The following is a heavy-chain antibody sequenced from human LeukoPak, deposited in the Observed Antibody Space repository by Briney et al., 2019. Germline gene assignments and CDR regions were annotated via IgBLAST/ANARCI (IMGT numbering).Heavy chain of an antibody. Sequence: ASVKVSCKASGYTFTSYGVGWVRQAPGQGLEWMGWISAYNGNTNYAQNLQGRVTMTTDTSTSTAYMELRSLRSDDTAVFYCARGGGSSWLQNYYGMDVWGQGTTVTVSS. V-gene: IGHV1-18*01. CDR1: GYTFTSYG. CDR2: ISAYNGNT. J-gene: IGHJ6*02. D-gene: IGHD6-13*01. CDR3: ARGGGSSWLQNYYGMDV.